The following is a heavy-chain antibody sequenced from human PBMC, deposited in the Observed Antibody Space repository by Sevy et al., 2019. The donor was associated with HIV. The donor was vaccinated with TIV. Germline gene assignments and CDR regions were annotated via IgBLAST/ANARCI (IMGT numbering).Heavy chain of an antibody. CDR1: GYRFTSHW. J-gene: IGHJ4*02. D-gene: IGHD3-22*01. V-gene: IGHV5-51*01. Sequence: GESLKISCKGSGYRFTSHWIGWVCHMPGKGLEWMGVIYPDDSDTRYSPSFQGQVTFSADKSISTAYLQWSSLKASDTGVYYCATSRSGYFDSSGYYIYWGQGTLVTVSS. CDR3: ATSRSGYFDSSGYYIY. CDR2: IYPDDSDT.